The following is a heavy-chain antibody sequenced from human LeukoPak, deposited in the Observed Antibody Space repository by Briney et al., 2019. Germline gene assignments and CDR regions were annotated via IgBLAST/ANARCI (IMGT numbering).Heavy chain of an antibody. J-gene: IGHJ4*02. CDR3: AREGQGYSYGNFDY. D-gene: IGHD5-18*01. CDR1: SGSISSGSYY. V-gene: IGHV4-61*02. CDR2: IYTSGST. Sequence: PSETLSLTCTVSSGSISSGSYYWSWFRQPAGKGLEWIGRIYTSGSTNYNPSLKSRVTISVDTSKNQFSLKPSSVTAADTAVYYCAREGQGYSYGNFDYWGQGTLVTVSS.